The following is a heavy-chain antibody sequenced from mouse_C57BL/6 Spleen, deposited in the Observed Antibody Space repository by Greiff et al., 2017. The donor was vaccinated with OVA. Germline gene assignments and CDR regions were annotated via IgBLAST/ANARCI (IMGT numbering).Heavy chain of an antibody. CDR3: ARSGSNYDYYAMDY. Sequence: VQLQQPGAELVRPGSSVKLSCKASGYTFTSYWMDWVKQRPGQGLEWIGNIYPSDSETHYNQKFKDKATLTVDKSSSTAYMQLSSLTSEDSAVYYCARSGSNYDYYAMDYWGKEPQSPSPQ. J-gene: IGHJ4*01. D-gene: IGHD2-5*01. V-gene: IGHV1-61*01. CDR1: GYTFTSYW. CDR2: IYPSDSET.